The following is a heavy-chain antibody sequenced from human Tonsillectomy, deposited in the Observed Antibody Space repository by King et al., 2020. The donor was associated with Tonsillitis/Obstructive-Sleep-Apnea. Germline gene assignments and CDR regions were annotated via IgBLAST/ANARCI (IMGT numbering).Heavy chain of an antibody. CDR2: INHRGTA. CDR1: GGSFSGYY. Sequence: QVQLQQWGAGLLKPSETLSRTCADYGGSFSGYYWSWIRQPPGKGLEWIGEINHRGTANYNPSLKSRVTISVDTSKNQFSLKLSSVTAADTAVYYCAREAEAGSQPRLIDYWDQGTLVTVSS. D-gene: IGHD6-13*01. J-gene: IGHJ4*02. V-gene: IGHV4-34*01. CDR3: AREAEAGSQPRLIDY.